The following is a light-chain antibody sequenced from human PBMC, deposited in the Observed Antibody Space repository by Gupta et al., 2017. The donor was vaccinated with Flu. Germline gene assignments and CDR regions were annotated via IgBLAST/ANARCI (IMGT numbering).Light chain of an antibody. V-gene: IGLV2-23*02. CDR2: GVT. Sequence: QSALTQPASVSGSAGPSVTIACTGTTLNFPNYEFVSWYQHHPGKPPDLIIHGVTKRPAGVADRFSGSRSGSTASLTISGLQAVDEAHYYCYAYDDNNVWVFGGGTKVTVL. CDR3: YAYDDNNVWV. J-gene: IGLJ3*02. CDR1: TLNFPNYEF.